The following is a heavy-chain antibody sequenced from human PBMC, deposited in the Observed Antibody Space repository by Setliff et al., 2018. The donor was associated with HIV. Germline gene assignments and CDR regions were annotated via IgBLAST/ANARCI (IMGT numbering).Heavy chain of an antibody. V-gene: IGHV1-46*01. CDR1: GHSFTTYF. J-gene: IGHJ4*02. D-gene: IGHD6-13*01. Sequence: ASVKVSCKASGHSFTTYFLHWVRQAPGQGLEWMGMINPSGGEPSYAQRFQGRVTMTRDTSTSTVFMDLSSLSFEDTAVYYCAVYGSPTDYFYYWGQGTPVTVSS. CDR3: AVYGSPTDYFYY. CDR2: INPSGGEP.